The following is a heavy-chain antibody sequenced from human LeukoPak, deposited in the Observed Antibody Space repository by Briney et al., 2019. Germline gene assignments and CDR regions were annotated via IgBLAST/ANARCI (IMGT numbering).Heavy chain of an antibody. CDR2: INPSGGST. CDR3: AGDRHYDFWSGLLYNWFDP. J-gene: IGHJ5*02. D-gene: IGHD3-3*01. Sequence: ASVKVSCKASGYTFTSYGISWVRQAPGQGLEWMGIINPSGGSTSYAQKFQGRVTMTRDTSTSTVYMELSSLRSEDTAVYYCAGDRHYDFWSGLLYNWFDPWGQGTLVTVSS. V-gene: IGHV1-46*01. CDR1: GYTFTSYG.